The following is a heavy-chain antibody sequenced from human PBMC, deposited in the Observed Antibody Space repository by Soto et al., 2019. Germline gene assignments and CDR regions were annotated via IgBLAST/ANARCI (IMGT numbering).Heavy chain of an antibody. Sequence: EVQLVESGGGLVQPGGSLRLSCVVSGFTLNSRWMHWVRQTPGKGLVWVSRIQPDGSTTNYADSVKGRFTISRDNAKNTLYLHMNSLRPEDTAMYYCVRDQETLGKAVFDSWGQGTLVTVSS. CDR1: GFTLNSRW. V-gene: IGHV3-74*01. J-gene: IGHJ4*02. CDR2: IQPDGSTT. D-gene: IGHD3-16*01. CDR3: VRDQETLGKAVFDS.